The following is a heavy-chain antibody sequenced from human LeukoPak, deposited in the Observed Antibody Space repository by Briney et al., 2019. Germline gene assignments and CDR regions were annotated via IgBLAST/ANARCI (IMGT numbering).Heavy chain of an antibody. J-gene: IGHJ4*02. CDR1: GYTFTGYD. Sequence: ASVKVSCKASGYTFTGYDINWVRQATGQGLEWMGWMNPNSGNTGYAQKFQGRVTMTRNTSISTAYMELSSLRSEDTAVYYCARGPPSTYYDFWSGQNFPSYWGQGTLVTVSS. V-gene: IGHV1-8*01. D-gene: IGHD3-3*01. CDR2: MNPNSGNT. CDR3: ARGPPSTYYDFWSGQNFPSY.